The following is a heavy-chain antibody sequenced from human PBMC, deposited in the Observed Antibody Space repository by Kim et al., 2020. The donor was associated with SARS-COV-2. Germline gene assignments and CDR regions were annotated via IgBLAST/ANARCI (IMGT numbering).Heavy chain of an antibody. V-gene: IGHV3-53*01. CDR3: VRDPYDYAVGRVRDY. CDR2: IYSGGTT. D-gene: IGHD4-17*01. J-gene: IGHJ4*02. CDR1: GFTVSSNY. Sequence: GGSLRLSCAASGFTVSSNYMSWVRQAPGKGLEWVSVIYSGGTTYYADSVKGRFTISRDNSKNTLYLQMNSLRAEDTAVYYCVRDPYDYAVGRVRDYWGQGTLVTVSS.